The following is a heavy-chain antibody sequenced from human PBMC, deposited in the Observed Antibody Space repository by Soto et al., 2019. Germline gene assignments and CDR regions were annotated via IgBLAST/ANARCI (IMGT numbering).Heavy chain of an antibody. V-gene: IGHV4-31*03. CDR3: ARSVFP. CDR1: GGPISSRTYS. CDR2: IYYSGST. J-gene: IGHJ5*02. Sequence: SETLSLTCTVSGGPISSRTYSWDWIRQPPGKSLEWIGYIYYSGSTYYNPSLKSRVSMSVDTSKNQFSLKLRSVTAADTAVYYCARSVFPWGQGTLVTVSS.